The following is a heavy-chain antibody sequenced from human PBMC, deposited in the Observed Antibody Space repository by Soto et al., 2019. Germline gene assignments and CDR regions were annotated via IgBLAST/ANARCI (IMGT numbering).Heavy chain of an antibody. V-gene: IGHV4-39*01. CDR1: GGSISSSSYY. CDR2: IYYSGST. CDR3: AAGGIDYYYYYMDV. Sequence: SETLSLTCTVSGGSISSSSYYWGWIRHPPGKGLEWIGSIYYSGSTYYNTSLKSRVTISVDTSKNQFSLKLSSVTAADTAVYYCAAGGIDYYYYYMDVWGKGTTVTVSS. J-gene: IGHJ6*03.